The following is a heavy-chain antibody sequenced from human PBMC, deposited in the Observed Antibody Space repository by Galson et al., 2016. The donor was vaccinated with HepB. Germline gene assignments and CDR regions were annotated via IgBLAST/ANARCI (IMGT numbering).Heavy chain of an antibody. CDR2: INRDESER. CDR3: ARGNWNYDW. D-gene: IGHD1-7*01. Sequence: SLRLSCAVSGFSFNSFWTSWVRQAPGKGLEWVANINRDESERSYMGSVKNRFTISGDNAKNSLYLRMKSLRAQDTAVYYCARGNWNYDWWGRGTLITVSS. CDR1: GFSFNSFW. V-gene: IGHV3-7*03. J-gene: IGHJ4*02.